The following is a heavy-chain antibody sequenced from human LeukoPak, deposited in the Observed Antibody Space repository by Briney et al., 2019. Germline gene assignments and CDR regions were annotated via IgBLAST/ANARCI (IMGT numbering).Heavy chain of an antibody. CDR2: IKQDGNEK. D-gene: IGHD3-22*01. CDR3: ARGFDSRFFDK. J-gene: IGHJ4*02. V-gene: IGHV3-7*01. CDR1: GFTSSSYW. Sequence: HPGGSLRLSCAASGFTSSSYWMTWVRQAPGKGLEWVANIKQDGNEKYYVDSVKGRFTISRDNAKNSLYLQMNSLRAEDTAVYYCARGFDSRFFDKWGQGTLVTVSS.